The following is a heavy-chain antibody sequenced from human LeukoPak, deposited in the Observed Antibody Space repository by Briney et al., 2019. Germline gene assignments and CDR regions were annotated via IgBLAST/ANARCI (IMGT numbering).Heavy chain of an antibody. V-gene: IGHV4-31*11. CDR3: AGGDYPLVDY. J-gene: IGHJ4*02. Sequence: PSETLSLTCAVYGGSFSGYYWSWIRQHPGKGLEWIGYIYYSGSTYYNPSLKSRVTISVDTSKSQFSLKLSSVTAADTAVYYCAGGDYPLVDYWGQGTLVTVSS. CDR1: GGSFSGYY. D-gene: IGHD4-17*01. CDR2: IYYSGST.